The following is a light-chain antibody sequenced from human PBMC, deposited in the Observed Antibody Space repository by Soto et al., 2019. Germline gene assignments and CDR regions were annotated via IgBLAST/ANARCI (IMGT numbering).Light chain of an antibody. V-gene: IGKV1D-12*01. CDR1: QDIITL. CDR2: GAS. CDR3: QHADSFPLT. J-gene: IGKJ4*01. Sequence: DIQMTQSPSSVSASIGDTVTITCRASQDIITLLAWYQQKPGKVPKLLIYGASTLESGVPSRFSGRGSGTDFTLTISSLQPEDFAPYFCQHADSFPLTFGGGTKVDIK.